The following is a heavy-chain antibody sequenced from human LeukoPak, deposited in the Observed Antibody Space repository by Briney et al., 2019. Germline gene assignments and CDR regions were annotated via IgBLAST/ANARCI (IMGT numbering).Heavy chain of an antibody. CDR2: ISGYNGNT. CDR1: GYXFTXYG. D-gene: IGHD5-18*01. V-gene: IGHV1-18*01. Sequence: KVSCXXXGYXFTXYGISWVRQAPGQGLEWMGWISGYNGNTNYAQKLRGRVTMTTDTSTSTAYMELRSLRSDDTAVYYCARGVVDTDSDAFDIWGQGTMVTVSS. J-gene: IGHJ3*02. CDR3: ARGVVDTDSDAFDI.